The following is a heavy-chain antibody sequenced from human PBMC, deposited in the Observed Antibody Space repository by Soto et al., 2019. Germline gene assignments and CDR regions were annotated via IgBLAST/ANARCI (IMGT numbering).Heavy chain of an antibody. D-gene: IGHD1-7*01. J-gene: IGHJ6*02. V-gene: IGHV1-18*01. CDR3: ARVLTGTAFYYSCGMDV. Sequence: QVQLVQSGAEVKKPGASVKVSCKASGYTFTSYGINWVRQAPGQGLEWMGWISAYNGNTNYAQKLQGRVTMTTDTSPSSADRQLRSLRSDDTAVYYWARVLTGTAFYYSCGMDVWGQGTTVTVSS. CDR2: ISAYNGNT. CDR1: GYTFTSYG.